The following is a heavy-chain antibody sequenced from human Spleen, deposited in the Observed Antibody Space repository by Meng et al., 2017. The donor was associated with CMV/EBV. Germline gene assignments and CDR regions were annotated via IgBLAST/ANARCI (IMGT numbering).Heavy chain of an antibody. J-gene: IGHJ6*02. CDR2: NKNRANNYTT. CDR3: VRTVTTFGNYGMDV. D-gene: IGHD4-17*01. Sequence: GESLKISCAASGFNFRNYGMHWVRQAPGKGLEWVGRNKNRANNYTTQYAASVKGRFTISRDDSKNSLYLQMNSLKTEDTAVYYCVRTVTTFGNYGMDVWGHGTTVTVSS. V-gene: IGHV3-72*01. CDR1: GFNFRNYG.